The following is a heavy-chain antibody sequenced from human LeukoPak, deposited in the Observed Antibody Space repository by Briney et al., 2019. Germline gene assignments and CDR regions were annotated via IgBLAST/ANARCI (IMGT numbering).Heavy chain of an antibody. CDR1: GGSISSYY. CDR2: IDASGSI. Sequence: SETLSLTYTVSGGSISSYYWSWIRQPPGKGLEWIGRIDASGSINHNPTLKSRVTISVDTSKNQFSLKLSSVTAADTAVYYCARVGPYDYGGPDAFDIWGQGTMVTVSS. V-gene: IGHV4-59*01. J-gene: IGHJ3*02. CDR3: ARVGPYDYGGPDAFDI. D-gene: IGHD4-23*01.